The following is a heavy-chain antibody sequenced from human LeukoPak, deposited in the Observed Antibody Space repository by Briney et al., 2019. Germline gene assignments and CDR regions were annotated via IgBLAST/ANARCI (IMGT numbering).Heavy chain of an antibody. CDR3: ANGRRYCSRGSCYSESAEYFQH. CDR2: IYYSGST. Sequence: SETLSLTCTVSGGSISSYYWSWIRQPPGKGLEWIGHIYYSGSTNYNPSLKSRVTISVDTSKNQFSLKLSSVTAADTAVYYCANGRRYCSRGSCYSESAEYFQHWGQGTLVTISS. J-gene: IGHJ1*01. D-gene: IGHD2-15*01. V-gene: IGHV4-59*08. CDR1: GGSISSYY.